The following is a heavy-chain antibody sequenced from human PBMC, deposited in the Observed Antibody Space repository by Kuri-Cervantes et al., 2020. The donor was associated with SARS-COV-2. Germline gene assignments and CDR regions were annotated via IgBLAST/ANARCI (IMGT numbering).Heavy chain of an antibody. J-gene: IGHJ4*02. V-gene: IGHV4-61*01. CDR3: ARASTSFDD. CDR2: VYYDGTT. Sequence: ESLKISCTVSGGSVSSGSYYWSWIRQAPGKGLEWLGHVYYDGTTNYNPSLKRRATISLATSKSQFFLQLDSVTAADTAVYFCARASTSFDDWGQGTPVTVSS. CDR1: GGSVSSGSYY. D-gene: IGHD4-11*01.